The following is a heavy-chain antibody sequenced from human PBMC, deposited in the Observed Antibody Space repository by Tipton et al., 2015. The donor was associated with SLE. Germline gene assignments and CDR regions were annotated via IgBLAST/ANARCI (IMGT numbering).Heavy chain of an antibody. CDR1: GFTFSSYE. J-gene: IGHJ4*02. D-gene: IGHD5-12*01. CDR2: ISSSGSTI. CDR3: ARGYSGYDCVDY. Sequence: SLRLSCAASGFTFSSYEMNWVRQAPGKGLEWVSYISSSGSTIYYADSVKGRFTISRDNAKNSLYLQMNSLRAEDTAVYYCARGYSGYDCVDYWGQGTLVTVSS. V-gene: IGHV3-48*03.